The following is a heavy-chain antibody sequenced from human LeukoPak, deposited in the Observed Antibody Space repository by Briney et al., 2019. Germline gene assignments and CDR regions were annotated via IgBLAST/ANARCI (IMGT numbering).Heavy chain of an antibody. D-gene: IGHD3-10*01. CDR3: ARVTQVSSGYYIDYYYYYMDV. V-gene: IGHV4-59*01. CDR2: IYYSGST. Sequence: SETLSLTCTVSGGSISSYYWSWIRQPPGKGLEWIGYIYYSGSTNYNPSLKSRVTISVDTSKNQFSLKLSSVTAADTAVYYCARVTQVSSGYYIDYYYYYMDVWGKGTTVTVSS. J-gene: IGHJ6*03. CDR1: GGSISSYY.